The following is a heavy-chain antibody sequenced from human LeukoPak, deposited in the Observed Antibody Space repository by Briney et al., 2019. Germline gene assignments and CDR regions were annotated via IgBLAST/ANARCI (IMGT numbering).Heavy chain of an antibody. CDR3: AKAPYYYDSSGYQSWFDP. D-gene: IGHD3-22*01. CDR1: GFTFSSYG. CDR2: IRYDGSNK. V-gene: IGHV3-30*02. J-gene: IGHJ5*02. Sequence: GGSLRLFCAASGFTFSSYGMHWVRQAPGKGLEWVAFIRYDGSNKYYADSVKGRFTISRDNSKNTLYLQMNSLRAEDTAVYYCAKAPYYYDSSGYQSWFDPWGQGTLVTVSS.